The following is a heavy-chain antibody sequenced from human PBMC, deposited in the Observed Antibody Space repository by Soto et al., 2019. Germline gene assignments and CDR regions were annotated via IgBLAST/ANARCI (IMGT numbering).Heavy chain of an antibody. Sequence: QVQLQQWGAGLLKPSETLPLTCAVYGGSFSGYYWTWIRQPPGKGLEWIGEITPSGSTKYNPALRSRVTKSIVTSKNQFSLKLTSVTAADTAVYYCASRKGAGGYDVSNFGGWFDPWGQGTLVTVSS. V-gene: IGHV4-34*01. CDR2: ITPSGST. CDR3: ASRKGAGGYDVSNFGGWFDP. CDR1: GGSFSGYY. J-gene: IGHJ5*02. D-gene: IGHD4-4*01.